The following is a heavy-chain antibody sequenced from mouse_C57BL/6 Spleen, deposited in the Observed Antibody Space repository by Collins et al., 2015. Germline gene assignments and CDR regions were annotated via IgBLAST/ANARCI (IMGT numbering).Heavy chain of an antibody. J-gene: IGHJ3*01. CDR2: INYSGST. V-gene: IGHV3-2*02. D-gene: IGHD2-1*01. Sequence: DVQLRESGPGLVKPSQSLSLTCTVTGYSITSDYAWNWIRQFPGNKLEWMGYINYSGSTSYNPSLKSRISITRDTSKNQFFLQLNSVTTEDTATYYCARSPIYYGNPWFAYWGQGTLVTVSA. CDR3: ARSPIYYGNPWFAY. CDR1: GYSITSDYA.